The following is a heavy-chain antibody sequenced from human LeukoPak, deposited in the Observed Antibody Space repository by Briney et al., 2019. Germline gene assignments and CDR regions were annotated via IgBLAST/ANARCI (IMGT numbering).Heavy chain of an antibody. CDR2: IYYSGST. V-gene: IGHV4-59*08. J-gene: IGHJ6*02. CDR1: GGSISSYY. D-gene: IGHD3-16*01. Sequence: PSETLSLTCTVSGGSISSYYWSWIRQPPGKGLEWIGYIYYSGSTNYNPSLKSRVTISVDTSKNQFSLKLSSVTAADTAVYYCATQLGHGYYYYGMDVWGQGTTVTVSS. CDR3: ATQLGHGYYYYGMDV.